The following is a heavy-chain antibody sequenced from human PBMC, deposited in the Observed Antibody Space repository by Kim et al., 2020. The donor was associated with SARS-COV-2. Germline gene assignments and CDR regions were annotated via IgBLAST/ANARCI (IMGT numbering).Heavy chain of an antibody. Sequence: GGSLRLSCAASGFTFSSYSMNWVRQAPGKGLEWVSSISSSSSYIYYADSVKGRFTISRDNAKNSLYLQMNSLRAEDTAVYYCASFIVVVPAAMGDQDFDYWGQGTLVTVSS. D-gene: IGHD2-2*01. CDR3: ASFIVVVPAAMGDQDFDY. CDR2: ISSSSSYI. J-gene: IGHJ4*02. V-gene: IGHV3-21*01. CDR1: GFTFSSYS.